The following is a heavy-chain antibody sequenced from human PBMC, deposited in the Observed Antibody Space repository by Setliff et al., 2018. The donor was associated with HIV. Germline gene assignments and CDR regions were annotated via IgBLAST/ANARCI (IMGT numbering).Heavy chain of an antibody. V-gene: IGHV4-4*07. D-gene: IGHD1-7*01. Sequence: SETLSLTCTVSGGSIVSYYWTWIRQPAGKGLEWMGRIYSSGNTEYNPSLKGRVTMSVDTSENQFSLRLASVTAADTAIYYCARMDITGTWRWFDPWGLGTLVTVSS. J-gene: IGHJ5*02. CDR2: IYSSGNT. CDR3: ARMDITGTWRWFDP. CDR1: GGSIVSYY.